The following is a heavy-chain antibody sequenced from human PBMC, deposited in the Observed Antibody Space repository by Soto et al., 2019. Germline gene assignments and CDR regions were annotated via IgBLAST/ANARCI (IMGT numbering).Heavy chain of an antibody. Sequence: PGGSLRLSCAASGFTFSSYAMSWVRQAPGKGLEWVSAISGSGGSTHYADSVKGRFTISRDNSKSTLYLQMNSLRAEDTAVYYCAKDVGVVIYYYGMDVWGQGTTVTVS. D-gene: IGHD3-3*01. CDR2: ISGSGGST. V-gene: IGHV3-23*01. CDR1: GFTFSSYA. CDR3: AKDVGVVIYYYGMDV. J-gene: IGHJ6*02.